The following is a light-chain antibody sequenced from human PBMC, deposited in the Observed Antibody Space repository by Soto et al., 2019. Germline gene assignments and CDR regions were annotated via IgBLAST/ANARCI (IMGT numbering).Light chain of an antibody. CDR3: SSYTSSSTDV. CDR2: DVS. J-gene: IGLJ1*01. CDR1: SSDVGGYNY. Sequence: QSVLTQPASVSGSPGQSITISCTGTSSDVGGYNYVSWYQQHPGKAPKLMIYDVSNRPSGISNRFSGSKSGNTASLTISGLQAEHEADYYCSSYTSSSTDVFGTGTKLTVL. V-gene: IGLV2-14*01.